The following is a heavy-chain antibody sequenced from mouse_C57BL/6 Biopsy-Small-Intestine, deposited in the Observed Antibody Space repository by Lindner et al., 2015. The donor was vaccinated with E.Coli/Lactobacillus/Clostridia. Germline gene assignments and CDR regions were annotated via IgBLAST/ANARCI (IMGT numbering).Heavy chain of an antibody. Sequence: VQLQESGPELVKPGASVKMSCKASGYTFTSYVMHWVRQKPGQGLEWIGYIYPYNDVIQFDEKFIGKATLTSDKSSSTAYMELSSLTSEDSAVYYCARWFDGTFYFTLDYWGQGTSVTVSS. J-gene: IGHJ4*01. D-gene: IGHD2-1*01. CDR2: IYPYNDVI. V-gene: IGHV1-14*01. CDR1: GYTFTSYV. CDR3: ARWFDGTFYFTLDY.